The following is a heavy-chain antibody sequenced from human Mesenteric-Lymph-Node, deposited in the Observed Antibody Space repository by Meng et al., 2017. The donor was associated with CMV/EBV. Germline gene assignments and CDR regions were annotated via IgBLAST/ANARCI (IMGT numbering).Heavy chain of an antibody. V-gene: IGHV3-48*04. D-gene: IGHD3-3*01. CDR3: AKDPGQYYDFWGSFDY. Sequence: GGSLRLSCVASGFTFSTYTLVWVRQAPGKGLEWLSYLHYSTGATYYADSVKGRFTISRDNAKNSLYLQMNSLRAEDTAVYYCAKDPGQYYDFWGSFDYWGQGTLVTVSS. CDR2: LHYSTGAT. J-gene: IGHJ4*02. CDR1: GFTFSTYT.